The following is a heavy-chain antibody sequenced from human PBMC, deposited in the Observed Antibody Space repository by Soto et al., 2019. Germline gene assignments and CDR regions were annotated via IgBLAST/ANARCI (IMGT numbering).Heavy chain of an antibody. CDR2: IIPIFGTA. D-gene: IGHD4-4*01. CDR1: GGTFSSYA. Sequence: SVKVSCKVSGGTFSSYAISWVRQAPGQGLEWMGGIIPIFGTANYAQKFQGRVTITADESTSTAYMELSSLRSEDTAVYYCARPRGDDYSNYYYYYYGMDVWGQGTTVTVSS. CDR3: ARPRGDDYSNYYYYYYGMDV. J-gene: IGHJ6*02. V-gene: IGHV1-69*13.